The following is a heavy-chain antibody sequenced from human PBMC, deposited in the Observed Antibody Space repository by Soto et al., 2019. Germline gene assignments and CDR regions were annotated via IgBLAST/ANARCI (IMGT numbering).Heavy chain of an antibody. CDR3: GKNYYFDN. CDR2: VGVSGDK. CDR1: GFPFSSYA. J-gene: IGHJ4*02. V-gene: IGHV3-23*01. Sequence: EVQLLESGGGLVQPGGSLRLSCAASGFPFSSYAMSWVRQAPGKGLEWVSSVGVSGDKYYADSVEGRFIISRDNSENTVNLQMNSLRAEETAIYYCGKNYYFDNWGQGTLVTVSS.